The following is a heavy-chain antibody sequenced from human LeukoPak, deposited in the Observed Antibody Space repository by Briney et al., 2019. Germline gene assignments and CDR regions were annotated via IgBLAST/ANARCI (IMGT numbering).Heavy chain of an antibody. J-gene: IGHJ4*02. CDR3: ASCLNDYGDYDFDY. CDR2: INPNSGGT. CDR1: GYTFTSYY. D-gene: IGHD4-17*01. Sequence: ASVKVSCKASGYTFTSYYIHWVRQAPGQGLEWMGWINPNSGGTNYAQKFQGRVTMTRDTSISTAYMELSRLRSDDTAVYYCASCLNDYGDYDFDYWGQGTLVTVSS. V-gene: IGHV1-2*02.